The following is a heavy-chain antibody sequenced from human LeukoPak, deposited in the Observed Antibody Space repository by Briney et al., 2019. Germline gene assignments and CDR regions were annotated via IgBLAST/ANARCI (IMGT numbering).Heavy chain of an antibody. J-gene: IGHJ5*02. Sequence: PSETLSLTCTVSGGSISSSSYYWGWIRQPPGKGLEWIGSIYYSGSTYYNPSLKSRVTISVDTSKNQFSLKLSSVTAADTAVYYCARGRRYYGSGSYYSRWFDPWGQGTLVTVSS. CDR3: ARGRRYYGSGSYYSRWFDP. CDR2: IYYSGST. CDR1: GGSISSSSYY. D-gene: IGHD3-10*01. V-gene: IGHV4-39*01.